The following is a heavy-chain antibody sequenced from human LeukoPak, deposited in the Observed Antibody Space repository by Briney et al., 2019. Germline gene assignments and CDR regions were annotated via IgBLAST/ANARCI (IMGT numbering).Heavy chain of an antibody. Sequence: PGGSLRLSCAASGFTFSSYAMSWVRQAPGKGLEWVSAIGGSGGSTYYADSVKGRFTISRDNSKNTLYLQMNSLRAEDTAVYYCAGRISLAAAADYWGQGTLVTVSS. CDR2: IGGSGGST. V-gene: IGHV3-23*01. D-gene: IGHD6-13*01. CDR3: AGRISLAAAADY. J-gene: IGHJ4*02. CDR1: GFTFSSYA.